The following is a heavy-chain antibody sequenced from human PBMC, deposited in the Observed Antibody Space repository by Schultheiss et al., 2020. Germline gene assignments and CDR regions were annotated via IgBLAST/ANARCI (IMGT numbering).Heavy chain of an antibody. Sequence: SETLSLTCAVSGGSISSSNWWSWVRQPPGKGLEWIGEINHSGSTNYNPSLKSRVTISVDTSKNQFSLKLSSVTAADTAVYYCARDRYCGGDCYFPDAFDIWGQGTMVTVSS. J-gene: IGHJ3*02. CDR1: GGSISSSNW. CDR2: INHSGST. CDR3: ARDRYCGGDCYFPDAFDI. D-gene: IGHD2-21*01. V-gene: IGHV4-4*02.